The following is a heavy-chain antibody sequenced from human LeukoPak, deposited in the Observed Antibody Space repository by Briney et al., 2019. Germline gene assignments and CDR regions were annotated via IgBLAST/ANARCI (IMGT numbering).Heavy chain of an antibody. CDR3: ARGPDGGGY. D-gene: IGHD3-16*01. CDR1: GGSISSYY. V-gene: IGHV4-59*01. J-gene: IGHJ4*02. Sequence: PSETLSLTCTVSGGSISSYYWSWIRQPPGKGLEWIGYIYYNGSTNYNPSLRSRVTMSVDTSKNQFSLKLSSVTAADTAVYYCARGPDGGGYWGQGTLVTVSS. CDR2: IYYNGST.